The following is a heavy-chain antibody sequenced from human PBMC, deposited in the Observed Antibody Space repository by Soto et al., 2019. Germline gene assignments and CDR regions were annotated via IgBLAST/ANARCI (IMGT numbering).Heavy chain of an antibody. Sequence: QVQLVQSGAEVKKPGSSVKVSCKASGGTFSSYTISWVRQAPGQGLEWMGRIIPILGIANYAQKFQGRVTITADKSTSTAYMELSSLRSEDTAVYYCARDLPPYGYVWGSYRFVWFDPWGQGTLVTVSS. D-gene: IGHD3-16*02. CDR3: ARDLPPYGYVWGSYRFVWFDP. CDR1: GGTFSSYT. V-gene: IGHV1-69*08. CDR2: IIPILGIA. J-gene: IGHJ5*02.